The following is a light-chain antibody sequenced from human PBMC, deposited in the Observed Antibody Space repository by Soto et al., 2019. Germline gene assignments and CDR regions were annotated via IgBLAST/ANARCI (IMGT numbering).Light chain of an antibody. J-gene: IGLJ1*01. V-gene: IGLV2-14*01. CDR1: SSDVGGYNY. Sequence: QSVLTQPASVSGSAGQSITISCTGTSSDVGGYNYVSWYQQHPGKAPKLMIYEVSNRPSGVSSRFSGSKSGNTASLTISGLQAEDEADYYCSSYTSSSTLFGTGTKVTVL. CDR3: SSYTSSSTL. CDR2: EVS.